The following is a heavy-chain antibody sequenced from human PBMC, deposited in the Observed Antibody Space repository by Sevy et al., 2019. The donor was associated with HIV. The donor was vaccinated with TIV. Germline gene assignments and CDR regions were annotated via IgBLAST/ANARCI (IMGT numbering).Heavy chain of an antibody. CDR1: GGSISGYY. D-gene: IGHD5-12*01. CDR3: AREADGYNYVAEF. J-gene: IGHJ4*02. Sequence: SETLSLICTVSGGSISGYYWSWIRQPAGKGLEWIGRIYSTGRSNYHPSLKRRVTMSVDTSKNKFSLRLSSVTAGDTAVYFCAREADGYNYVAEFWGQGTLVTVSS. CDR2: IYSTGRS. V-gene: IGHV4-4*07.